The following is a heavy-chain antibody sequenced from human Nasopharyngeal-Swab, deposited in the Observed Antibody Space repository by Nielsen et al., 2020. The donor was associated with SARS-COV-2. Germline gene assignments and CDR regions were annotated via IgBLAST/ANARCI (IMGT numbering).Heavy chain of an antibody. D-gene: IGHD3-3*01. CDR2: IYSGGST. J-gene: IGHJ3*02. CDR3: ASPVFGVVSDAFDI. CDR1: GFTVSSNY. V-gene: IGHV3-66*01. Sequence: GESLKISCAASGFTVSSNYMSWVRQAPGKGLEWVSVIYSGGSTYYADSVKGRFTISRDNSKNTLYLQMNNLRPEDTAMYYCASPVFGVVSDAFDIWGQGTMVTVSS.